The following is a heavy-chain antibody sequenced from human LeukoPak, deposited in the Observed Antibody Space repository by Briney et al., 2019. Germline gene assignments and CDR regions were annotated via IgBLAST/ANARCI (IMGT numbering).Heavy chain of an antibody. CDR3: ARGVTY. Sequence: SETLFLTCTVSGGSISSQYWTWIRQPPGKGLEWIGSIHSSGSTNYNPSLKSRVTISVDTSKNQFSLKLTSVTAADTAVYYCARGVTYWGQGALVTVTS. V-gene: IGHV4-59*11. CDR2: IHSSGST. D-gene: IGHD2-21*02. CDR1: GGSISSQY. J-gene: IGHJ4*02.